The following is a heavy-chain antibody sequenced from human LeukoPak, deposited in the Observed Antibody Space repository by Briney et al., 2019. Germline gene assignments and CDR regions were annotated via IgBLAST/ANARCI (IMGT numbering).Heavy chain of an antibody. CDR3: ARGPRLGGWYHYLFDY. J-gene: IGHJ4*02. Sequence: GESLKISCKGSGYSFTSYWIGWVRQMPGKGLEWMGIIYPGDSDTRYSPSFQGQVTISADKSISTAYLQWSSLKASDTAMYYCARGPRLGGWYHYLFDYWGQGTLVTVSS. V-gene: IGHV5-51*01. D-gene: IGHD6-19*01. CDR1: GYSFTSYW. CDR2: IYPGDSDT.